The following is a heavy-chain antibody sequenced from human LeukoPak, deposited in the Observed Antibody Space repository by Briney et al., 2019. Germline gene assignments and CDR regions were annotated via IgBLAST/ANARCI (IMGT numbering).Heavy chain of an antibody. Sequence: ASVKVSCKASGGTFSSYAISWVRQAPGQGLEWMGWINPNSGGTNYAQKFQGRVTMTRDTSISTAYMELSRLRSDDTAVYYCARGPAVSSSWYVYWGQGTLVTVSS. V-gene: IGHV1-2*02. CDR2: INPNSGGT. J-gene: IGHJ4*02. CDR3: ARGPAVSSSWYVY. CDR1: GGTFSSYA. D-gene: IGHD6-13*01.